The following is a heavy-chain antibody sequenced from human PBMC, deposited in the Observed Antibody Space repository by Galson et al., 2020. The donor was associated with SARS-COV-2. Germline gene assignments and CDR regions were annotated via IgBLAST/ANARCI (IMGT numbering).Heavy chain of an antibody. V-gene: IGHV1-2*04. Sequence: ASVKVSCKASGYTFTGYYMHWVRQAPGQGLEWMGWINPNSGGTNYAQKFQGWVTMTRDTSISTAYMELSRLRSDDTAVYYCARDLGWSTISYGMDVWGQGTTVTVSS. CDR2: INPNSGGT. CDR1: GYTFTGYY. CDR3: ARDLGWSTISYGMDV. D-gene: IGHD3-3*01. J-gene: IGHJ6*02.